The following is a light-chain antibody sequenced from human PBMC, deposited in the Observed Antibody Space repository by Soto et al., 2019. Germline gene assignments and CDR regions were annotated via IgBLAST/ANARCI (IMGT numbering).Light chain of an antibody. V-gene: IGKV3-15*01. CDR1: QSVGSN. Sequence: ERVMTQSPATLSVSPGERATLSCRASQSVGSNLAWYQQKPGQAPRLLIFGASSRATGVPARFSGSGSGTEFILTISSLQSEDSAVYYCQQYDVWPALTFGGGTKVDIK. CDR3: QQYDVWPALT. CDR2: GAS. J-gene: IGKJ4*01.